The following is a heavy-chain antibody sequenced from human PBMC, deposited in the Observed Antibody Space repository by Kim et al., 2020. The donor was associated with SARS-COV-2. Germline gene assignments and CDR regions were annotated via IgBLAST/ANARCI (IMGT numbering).Heavy chain of an antibody. Sequence: QKFQGRVTMTRDTSISTAYMELSRLRSDDTAVYYCARDWSSSWYGYFQHWGQGTLVTVSS. J-gene: IGHJ1*01. CDR3: ARDWSSSWYGYFQH. V-gene: IGHV1-2*02. D-gene: IGHD6-13*01.